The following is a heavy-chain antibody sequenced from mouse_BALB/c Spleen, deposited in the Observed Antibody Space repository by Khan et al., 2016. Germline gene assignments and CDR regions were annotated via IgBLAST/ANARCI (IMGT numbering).Heavy chain of an antibody. J-gene: IGHJ3*01. CDR1: GYTFTNYG. V-gene: IGHV9-3*02. CDR2: INTNTGEP. CDR3: ARGVDWFAY. Sequence: QIQLVQSGPELKKPGETVKISCKASGYTFTNYGMNWVKPAPGKGLKWMGWINTNTGEPTYAEEFKGRFAFSLETSASTAYLQINNLKNEDTATHFCARGVDWFAYWGQGTLVTVSA.